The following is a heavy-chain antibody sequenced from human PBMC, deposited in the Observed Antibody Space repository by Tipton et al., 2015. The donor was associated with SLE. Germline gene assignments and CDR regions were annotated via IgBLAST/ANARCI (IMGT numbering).Heavy chain of an antibody. Sequence: TLSLTCTVSGGSISSYYWSWIRQPPGKGLEWIGYIYSSGSTNYNPSLKSRVTISVDSSKNQFSLKLSSVTAADTAVYYCARDEGRGSSSQRAFDIWGQGTMVTVSS. D-gene: IGHD6-6*01. CDR2: IYSSGST. CDR3: ARDEGRGSSSQRAFDI. CDR1: GGSISSYY. V-gene: IGHV4-59*01. J-gene: IGHJ3*02.